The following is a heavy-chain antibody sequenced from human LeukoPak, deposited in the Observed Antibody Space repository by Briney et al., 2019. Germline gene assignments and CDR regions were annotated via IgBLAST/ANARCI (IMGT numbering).Heavy chain of an antibody. J-gene: IGHJ3*01. V-gene: IGHV1-18*01. D-gene: IGHD3-10*01. CDR3: ARDLYYYGSGSYYDVFDV. Sequence: GASVKVSCKASGYTFSTYGISWVRQAPGPGLEWLGWMSAYTGNRYYAQKLQGRVTMTTDTSASTAYMELRSLRSDDTAIYYCARDLYYYGSGSYYDVFDVWGQGTMVTVSS. CDR1: GYTFSTYG. CDR2: MSAYTGNR.